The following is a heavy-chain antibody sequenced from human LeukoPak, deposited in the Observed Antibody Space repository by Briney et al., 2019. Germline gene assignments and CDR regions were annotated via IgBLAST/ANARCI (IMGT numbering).Heavy chain of an antibody. CDR1: GGSISSGGYY. Sequence: SQTLCLTCTVSGGSISSGGYYWSWIRQHPGKGLEWIGYIYCSGSTYYNPSLKSRVTISVDTSKNQFSLKLSSVTAADTAVYYCARVGVFGYCTRDSYHSPLDYWGQGTLVTVSS. J-gene: IGHJ4*02. D-gene: IGHD2-15*01. V-gene: IGHV4-31*03. CDR2: IYCSGST. CDR3: ARVGVFGYCTRDSYHSPLDY.